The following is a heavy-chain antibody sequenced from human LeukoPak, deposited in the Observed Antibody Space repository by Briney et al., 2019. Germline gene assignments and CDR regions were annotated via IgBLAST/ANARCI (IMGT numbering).Heavy chain of an antibody. CDR3: ARAASSSWYYYYGMDV. V-gene: IGHV4-30-4*01. CDR1: GGSIRSGDYY. J-gene: IGHJ6*04. CDR2: IYYGGST. D-gene: IGHD6-13*01. Sequence: TLFLPFPFSGGSIRSGDYYWSWIRPPPGKGLEWIGYIYYGGSTYYTPSLKSRVTISVDTSKNQFSLKLSSVTAAETAVYYSARAASSSWYYYYGMDVWGEGTTVTVSS.